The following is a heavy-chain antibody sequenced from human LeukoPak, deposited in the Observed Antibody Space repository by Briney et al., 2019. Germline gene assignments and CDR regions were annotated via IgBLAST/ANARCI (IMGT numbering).Heavy chain of an antibody. D-gene: IGHD3-22*01. CDR3: ARDHFASQPREVPRDYYDSSGYYYVWPSFDY. V-gene: IGHV1-46*01. CDR2: INPSGGST. CDR1: GYTFTSYY. J-gene: IGHJ4*02. Sequence: APVKVSCKASGYTFTSYYMHWVRQAPGQGLEWMGIINPSGGSTSYAQKFQGRVTMTRDTSTSTVYMELSSLRSEDTAVYYCARDHFASQPREVPRDYYDSSGYYYVWPSFDYWGQGTLVTVSS.